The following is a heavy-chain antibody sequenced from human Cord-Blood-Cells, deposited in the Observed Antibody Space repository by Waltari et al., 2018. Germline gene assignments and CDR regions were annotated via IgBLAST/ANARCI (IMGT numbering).Heavy chain of an antibody. J-gene: IGHJ3*02. D-gene: IGHD3-10*01. V-gene: IGHV1-3*01. CDR3: ARDQSRITMVQGVIPGAFDI. CDR2: INAGNGNT. CDR1: GYTFTSYA. Sequence: QVQLVQSGAEVKKPGASVKVSCKASGYTFTSYAMHWVRQAPGQRLEWMGWINAGNGNTKYSQKFQGRVTITRDTSASTTYMELSSLRSEDTAVYYCARDQSRITMVQGVIPGAFDIWGQGTMVTVSS.